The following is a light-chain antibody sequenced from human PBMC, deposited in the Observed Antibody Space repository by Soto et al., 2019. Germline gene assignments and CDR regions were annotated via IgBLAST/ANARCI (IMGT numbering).Light chain of an antibody. CDR2: DVS. CDR3: ASYTSSSTLGV. V-gene: IGLV2-14*01. Sequence: QSVLTQPASVSGSPGQSITISCTGTSSDVGGYNYVSWYQQHPGKAPKLMIYDVSNRPSGVSNRFSGSKSGNTASLTISGLQAEDEADYYCASYTSSSTLGVFGGGTKVTAL. CDR1: SSDVGGYNY. J-gene: IGLJ2*01.